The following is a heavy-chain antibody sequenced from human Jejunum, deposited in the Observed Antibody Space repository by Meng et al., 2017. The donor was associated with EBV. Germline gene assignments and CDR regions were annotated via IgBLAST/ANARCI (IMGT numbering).Heavy chain of an antibody. D-gene: IGHD3-9*01. CDR3: ARATLSGYHDRFFDY. Sequence: QVQLVQSGAEVKKPGASVKVSCKASGYIFTDYYTHWVQQAPGQGLEWVGRMNSNSGSTNYAQKFQGRVTMTRDTSISTAYMDLSGLRSDDTAVYYCARATLSGYHDRFFDYWGQGTLVTVSS. CDR1: GYIFTDYY. V-gene: IGHV1-2*06. CDR2: MNSNSGST. J-gene: IGHJ4*02.